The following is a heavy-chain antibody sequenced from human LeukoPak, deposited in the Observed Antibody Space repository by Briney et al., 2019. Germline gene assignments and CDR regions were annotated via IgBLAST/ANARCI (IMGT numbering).Heavy chain of an antibody. Sequence: PGGSLRLSCAAPGFTFSSYSMNWVRQAPGKGLEWVSYISSSSSTIYYADSVKGRFTISRDNAKNSLYLQMNSLRAEDTAVYYGTCQGVYYYDSSGSGNYWGQGTLVTVSS. V-gene: IGHV3-48*01. CDR3: TCQGVYYYDSSGSGNY. D-gene: IGHD3-22*01. J-gene: IGHJ4*02. CDR2: ISSSSSTI. CDR1: GFTFSSYS.